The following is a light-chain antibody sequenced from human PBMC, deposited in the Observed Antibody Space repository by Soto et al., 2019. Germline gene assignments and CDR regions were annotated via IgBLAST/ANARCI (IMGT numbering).Light chain of an antibody. J-gene: IGKJ5*01. CDR3: MQALQSLT. V-gene: IGKV2-28*01. Sequence: EIVMTQSPLTLPATPGDPASISFRSSQSLLYNNTYNYLDWYVQKPGQSPQLLIYFGSNRAPGVPDRFSGSGSGTDFTLKINRVEAEDVGTYYCMQALQSLTFGQGTRLEIK. CDR1: QSLLYNNTYNY. CDR2: FGS.